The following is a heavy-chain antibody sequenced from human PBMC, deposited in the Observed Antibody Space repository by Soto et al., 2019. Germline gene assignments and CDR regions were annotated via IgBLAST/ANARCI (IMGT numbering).Heavy chain of an antibody. CDR1: GYTFTSYG. D-gene: IGHD3-9*01. Sequence: QVQLVQSGAEVKKPGASVKVSCKASGYTFTSYGISWVRQAPGQGLEWMGWINTYNGNTNDAQKLQGRVTMTTDTSTSTAYMELRSLRSDDTAVYYCARGLYYDILTGPKYADYWGQGILVTVSS. CDR3: ARGLYYDILTGPKYADY. V-gene: IGHV1-18*01. J-gene: IGHJ4*02. CDR2: INTYNGNT.